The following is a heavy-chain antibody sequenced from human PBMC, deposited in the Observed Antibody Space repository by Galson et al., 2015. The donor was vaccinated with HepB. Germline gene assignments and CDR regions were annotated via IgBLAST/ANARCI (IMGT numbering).Heavy chain of an antibody. CDR3: ARTKRRGYSSSSPHWFDP. Sequence: SETLSLTCAVYGGSFSGYYWSWIRQPPGKGLEWIGEINHSGSTNYNPSLKSRVSISVDTSKNQFSLKLSSVTAADTAVYYCARTKRRGYSSSSPHWFDPWGQGTLVTVSS. J-gene: IGHJ5*02. CDR2: INHSGST. D-gene: IGHD6-6*01. CDR1: GGSFSGYY. V-gene: IGHV4-34*01.